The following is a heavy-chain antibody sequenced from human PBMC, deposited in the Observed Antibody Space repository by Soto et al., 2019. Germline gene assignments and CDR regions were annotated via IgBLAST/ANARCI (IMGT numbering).Heavy chain of an antibody. Sequence: SETLSLTCTVSGGSISSYYWGWVRQTPGKGLEWVGTIYYTGSTYYNPPLESRVTMSLQTSKNQFSLNLTSVTAADTAVYYCARLGGVIAASDFDYWGQGALVTVSS. J-gene: IGHJ4*02. CDR3: ARLGGVIAASDFDY. V-gene: IGHV4-39*01. D-gene: IGHD2-15*01. CDR2: IYYTGST. CDR1: GGSISSYY.